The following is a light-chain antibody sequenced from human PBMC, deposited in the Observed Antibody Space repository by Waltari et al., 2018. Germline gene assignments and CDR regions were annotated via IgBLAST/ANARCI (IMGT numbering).Light chain of an antibody. CDR1: QGISNY. Sequence: IQMTQSPSSLSASVGDRVTITCRASQGISNYLAWYQQKPGNVPKLLIYAASILQPGVPARFSGTGSGADFTLTISSLQPEDVATYYCQKYNSDPLTFGGGTKVEIK. CDR2: AAS. CDR3: QKYNSDPLT. J-gene: IGKJ4*01. V-gene: IGKV1-27*01.